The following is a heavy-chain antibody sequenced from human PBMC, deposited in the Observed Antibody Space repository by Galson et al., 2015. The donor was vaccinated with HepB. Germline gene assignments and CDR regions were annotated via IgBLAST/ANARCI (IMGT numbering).Heavy chain of an antibody. D-gene: IGHD3-10*01. CDR1: GGTFSSYA. J-gene: IGHJ4*02. CDR3: ARDGYYYAASYFDY. CDR2: IIPILGIA. V-gene: IGHV1-69*04. Sequence: SVKVSCKASGGTFSSYAISWVRQAPGQGLEWMGRIIPILGIANYAQKFQGRVTITADKSTSTAYMELSRLRSEDTAVYYCARDGYYYAASYFDYWGQGTLVTVSS.